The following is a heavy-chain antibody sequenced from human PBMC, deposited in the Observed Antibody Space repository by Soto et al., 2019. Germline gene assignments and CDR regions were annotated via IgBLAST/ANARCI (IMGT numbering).Heavy chain of an antibody. CDR3: AREGGNVYFTNGVSYPSRPFDY. Sequence: SETLSLTCTVSGGSISSYYWSWIRQPPGKGLEWIGDIYYSGRTNYNPTLKSRVTISVDTSKNQFSLKLSSVTAADAAVYYCAREGGNVYFTNGVSYPSRPFDYWGQGTLVTVSS. CDR2: IYYSGRT. J-gene: IGHJ4*02. D-gene: IGHD2-8*01. CDR1: GGSISSYY. V-gene: IGHV4-59*01.